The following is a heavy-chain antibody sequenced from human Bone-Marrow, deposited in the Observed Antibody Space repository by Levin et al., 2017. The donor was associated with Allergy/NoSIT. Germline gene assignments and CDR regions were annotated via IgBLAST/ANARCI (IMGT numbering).Heavy chain of an antibody. V-gene: IGHV3-21*01. J-gene: IGHJ6*03. CDR3: ARVSVDYYYMDV. CDR2: ISSSSSDI. Sequence: SGESLKISCAASGFTFTSYSINWVRQAPGKGLEWVSSISSSSSDIYYADSVRGRLSISRDNAKNSVYLQMNSLRAEDTAMYYCARVSVDYYYMDVWGKGTTVTVSS. CDR1: GFTFTSYS.